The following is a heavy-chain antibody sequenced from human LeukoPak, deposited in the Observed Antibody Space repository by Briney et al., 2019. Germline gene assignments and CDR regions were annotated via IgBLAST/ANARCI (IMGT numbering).Heavy chain of an antibody. Sequence: ASVKVSCKASGFTFTSYDINWVRQASGQGLEWMGWMNPNNGNTGYAQKFQGRVTMTRDTSISTAYTELRGLRSEDTAVYYCGRDGEGVAISVNYWFDPWGQGTLVTVSS. CDR3: GRDGEGVAISVNYWFDP. CDR2: MNPNNGNT. J-gene: IGHJ5*02. V-gene: IGHV1-8*01. D-gene: IGHD3-10*01. CDR1: GFTFTSYD.